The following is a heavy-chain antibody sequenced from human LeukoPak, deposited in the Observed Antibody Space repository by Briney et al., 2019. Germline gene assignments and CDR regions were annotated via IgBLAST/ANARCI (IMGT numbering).Heavy chain of an antibody. D-gene: IGHD5-18*01. Sequence: GGSLRLSCAASGFTFSDYYMSWIRQAPGKGLERVSYISSSGSTIYYADSVKGRFTISRDNAKNSLYLQMNSLRAEDTAVYYCARDKMGYSYGLDYYYYMDVWGKGTTVTVSS. CDR2: ISSSGSTI. J-gene: IGHJ6*03. CDR3: ARDKMGYSYGLDYYYYMDV. CDR1: GFTFSDYY. V-gene: IGHV3-11*04.